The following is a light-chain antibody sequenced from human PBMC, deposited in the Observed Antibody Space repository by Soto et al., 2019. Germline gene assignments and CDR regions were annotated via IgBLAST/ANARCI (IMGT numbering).Light chain of an antibody. V-gene: IGLV2-8*01. CDR2: EVT. CDR1: SSDVGGYDY. Sequence: QSALTQPPSASGSPGQSVAISCTGTSSDVGGYDYVSWYQQHPGKAPKLMIYEVTKRPSGVPDRFSGSKSGNTASLTVSGLQAEDEADYYCSSYGGNNNLLFGVGTKLTVL. CDR3: SSYGGNNNLL. J-gene: IGLJ2*01.